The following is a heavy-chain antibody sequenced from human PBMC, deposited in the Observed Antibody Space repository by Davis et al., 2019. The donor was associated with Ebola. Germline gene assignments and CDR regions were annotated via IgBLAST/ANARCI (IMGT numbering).Heavy chain of an antibody. J-gene: IGHJ6*02. CDR2: IYYSGST. Sequence: PSETLSLTCTVSGGSISSYCWSWIRQPPGKGLEWIGYIYYSGSTNYNPSLKSRVTISVDTSKNQFSLKLSSVTAADTAVYYCARVLGYCSGGSCYPYYYYYGMDVWGQGTTVTVSS. V-gene: IGHV4-59*08. CDR1: GGSISSYC. CDR3: ARVLGYCSGGSCYPYYYYYGMDV. D-gene: IGHD2-15*01.